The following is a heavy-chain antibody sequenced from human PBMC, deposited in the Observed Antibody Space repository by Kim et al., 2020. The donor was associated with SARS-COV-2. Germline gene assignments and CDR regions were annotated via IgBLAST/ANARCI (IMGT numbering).Heavy chain of an antibody. CDR2: INGDGSRS. J-gene: IGHJ4*02. CDR1: GSTFISYR. Sequence: GGSLRLSCAASGSTFISYRMSWVRQAPGKGLVWVARINGDGSRSEYADFVQGRFIVSRDNIRRMVYLEMSSLRVDDTAVYYCARQITDSDYWGQGTLGT. CDR3: ARQITDSDY. V-gene: IGHV3-74*03.